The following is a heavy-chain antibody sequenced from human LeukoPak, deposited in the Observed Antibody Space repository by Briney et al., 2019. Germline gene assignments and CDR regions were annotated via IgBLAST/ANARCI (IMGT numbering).Heavy chain of an antibody. D-gene: IGHD6-19*01. Sequence: GGSLRLSCAASGFTFATYVMTWVRQAPGKGLEWVSSVGGDGRVTYYADSVKGRFTISRDNSKNTLYLQMNSLRAEDTAVYYCAKSPSSVWLVDYWGQGTLVTVSS. V-gene: IGHV3-23*01. J-gene: IGHJ4*02. CDR2: VGGDGRVT. CDR3: AKSPSSVWLVDY. CDR1: GFTFATYV.